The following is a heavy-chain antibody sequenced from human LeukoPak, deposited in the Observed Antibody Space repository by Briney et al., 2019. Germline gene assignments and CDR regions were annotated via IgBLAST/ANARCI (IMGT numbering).Heavy chain of an antibody. CDR3: ARRGSGWYFDY. V-gene: IGHV4-4*09. D-gene: IGHD6-19*01. Sequence: SETLSLICNVSGGSISSYYWNWIRQPPGKGLEWIGYIYASGSTNYNPSLKSRITISVDTSRNQFSLKLSSVTAADTAVYYCARRGSGWYFDYWGQGALVTVSS. CDR2: IYASGST. J-gene: IGHJ4*02. CDR1: GGSISSYY.